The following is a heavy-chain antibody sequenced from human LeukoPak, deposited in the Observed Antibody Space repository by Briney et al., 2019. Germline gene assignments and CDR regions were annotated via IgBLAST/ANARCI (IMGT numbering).Heavy chain of an antibody. D-gene: IGHD2-15*01. CDR2: ITGNGVST. J-gene: IGHJ4*02. Sequence: GGSLRLSCAASGFTFSSYAMSWVRQAPGKGLEWVSAITGNGVSTFHTNSVKGRFTISRDNSKNTLYLQMNSLRAADTALYYCAKGTVASCSGGSCYPFDCWGQGTLVTVSS. V-gene: IGHV3-23*01. CDR3: AKGTVASCSGGSCYPFDC. CDR1: GFTFSSYA.